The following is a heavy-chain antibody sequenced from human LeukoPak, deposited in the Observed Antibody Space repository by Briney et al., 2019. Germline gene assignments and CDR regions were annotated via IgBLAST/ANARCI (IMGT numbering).Heavy chain of an antibody. Sequence: GGSLRLSCAASGFTFDDYGMSWVRQAPGKGLEWVSGINWNGGSTGYADSVKGRFTISRDNAKNSLYLQMNSLRAEDMALYYCAKDTDSSGYYYAFDIWGQGTMVTVSS. V-gene: IGHV3-20*04. CDR3: AKDTDSSGYYYAFDI. D-gene: IGHD3-22*01. CDR2: INWNGGST. CDR1: GFTFDDYG. J-gene: IGHJ3*02.